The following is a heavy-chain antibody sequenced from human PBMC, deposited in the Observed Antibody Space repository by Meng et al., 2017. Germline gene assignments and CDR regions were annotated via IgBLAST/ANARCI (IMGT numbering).Heavy chain of an antibody. V-gene: IGHV4-34*01. CDR2: INHSGST. CDR3: ARGSHGTYYYDSSGYYYIH. D-gene: IGHD3-22*01. Sequence: ESLKISCAASGFTFSSYSMNWVRQAPGKGLEWIGEINHSGSTNYNPSLKSRVTISVDTSKNQFSLKLSSVTAADTAVYYCARGSHGTYYYDSSGYYYIHWGQGTLVTVSS. CDR1: GFTFSSYS. J-gene: IGHJ4*02.